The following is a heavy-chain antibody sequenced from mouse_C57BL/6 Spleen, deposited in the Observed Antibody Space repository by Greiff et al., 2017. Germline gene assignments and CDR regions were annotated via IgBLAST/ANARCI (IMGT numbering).Heavy chain of an antibody. CDR2: INPNNGGT. D-gene: IGHD1-1*01. Sequence: VQLQQSGPELVKPGASVKIPCKASGYTFTDYNMDWVKQSHGKSLEWIGDINPNNGGTIYNQKFKGKATLTVDKSSSTAYMELRSLTSEDTAVYYCARHYYGFPYFDYWGQGTTLTVSS. V-gene: IGHV1-18*01. CDR1: GYTFTDYN. J-gene: IGHJ2*01. CDR3: ARHYYGFPYFDY.